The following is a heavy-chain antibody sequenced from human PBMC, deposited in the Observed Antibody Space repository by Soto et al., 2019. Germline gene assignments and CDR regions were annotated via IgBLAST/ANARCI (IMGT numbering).Heavy chain of an antibody. Sequence: QVQLVQSGAEVKKPGASVKVSCKASGYTFTSYGISWVRQAPGQVLEWMGWISAYNGNTNYAQKLQGRVTMTTDTSTSTAYMELRRLRSDDTAVYYCARDENYYYSSGYYDDAFEIWGQGTMVTVSS. CDR2: ISAYNGNT. D-gene: IGHD3-22*01. CDR3: ARDENYYYSSGYYDDAFEI. CDR1: GYTFTSYG. J-gene: IGHJ3*02. V-gene: IGHV1-18*01.